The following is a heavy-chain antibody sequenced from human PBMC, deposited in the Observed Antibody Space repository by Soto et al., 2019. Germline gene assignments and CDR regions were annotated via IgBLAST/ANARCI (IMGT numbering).Heavy chain of an antibody. V-gene: IGHV3-33*01. CDR2: IWNDGSNE. CDR3: ARDQTDSGGYSDS. J-gene: IGHJ4*02. D-gene: IGHD3-22*01. Sequence: GGSLRLSCEASGFTFSSYGMHWVRQAPGKGLEWVAIIWNDGSNEYYADSVKGRFTISRDNSKNTLYLQVSNLRAEDTAVYFCARDQTDSGGYSDSWGQGTLVTVSS. CDR1: GFTFSSYG.